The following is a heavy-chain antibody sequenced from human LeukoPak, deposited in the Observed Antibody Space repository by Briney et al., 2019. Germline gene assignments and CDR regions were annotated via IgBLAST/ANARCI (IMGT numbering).Heavy chain of an antibody. CDR1: GFTFSSYS. J-gene: IGHJ4*02. D-gene: IGHD6-13*01. Sequence: PGGSLRLSCAASGFTFSSYSMNWARQAPGKGLEWVSYISSSSSYTNYADSVKGRFTISRDNAKNSLYLQMNSLRAEDTAVYYCARARIAAEVDYWGQGTLVTVSS. CDR2: ISSSSSYT. V-gene: IGHV3-21*05. CDR3: ARARIAAEVDY.